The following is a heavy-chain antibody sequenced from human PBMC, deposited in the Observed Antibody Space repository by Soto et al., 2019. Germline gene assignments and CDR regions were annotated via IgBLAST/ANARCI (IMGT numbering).Heavy chain of an antibody. CDR1: GGTFSSYA. CDR2: IIPIFGTA. CDR3: ARDPGIVGTTTWFDP. J-gene: IGHJ5*02. V-gene: IGHV1-69*13. D-gene: IGHD1-26*01. Sequence: GDSVKVSCKASGGTFSSYAISWVRQAPGQGLEWMGGIIPIFGTANYAQKFQGRVTITADESTSTAYMELSSLRSEDTAVYYCARDPGIVGTTTWFDPWGQGTMVTVSA.